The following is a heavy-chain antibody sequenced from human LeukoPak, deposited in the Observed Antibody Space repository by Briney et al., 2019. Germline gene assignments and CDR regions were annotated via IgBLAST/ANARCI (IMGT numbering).Heavy chain of an antibody. D-gene: IGHD3-22*01. J-gene: IGHJ4*02. CDR3: VRESEYYFDHSASFDY. V-gene: IGHV3-30-3*01. Sequence: GGSLRLSCAASGFTFTAYLIHWVRQAPGGGLEWVAVMSSDGNAMFYADSVKGRFTISRDNSKNTLYLQMNSLRAEDTAVYYCVRESEYYFDHSASFDYWGQGTLVTVSS. CDR2: MSSDGNAM. CDR1: GFTFTAYL.